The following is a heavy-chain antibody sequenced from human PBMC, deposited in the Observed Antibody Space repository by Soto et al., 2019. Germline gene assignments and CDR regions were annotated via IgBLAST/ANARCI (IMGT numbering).Heavy chain of an antibody. CDR3: ARGYGRNFDY. Sequence: SETLSLTCTVSGCSISSSSYYWGWIRQPPGKGLEWIGNIYYSESTYYNPSLKSRVTISVDTSKNQFSLKLSSVTAADTAVYYCARGYGRNFDYWGQGTLVTVSS. CDR2: IYYSEST. J-gene: IGHJ4*02. D-gene: IGHD5-18*01. V-gene: IGHV4-39*07. CDR1: GCSISSSSYY.